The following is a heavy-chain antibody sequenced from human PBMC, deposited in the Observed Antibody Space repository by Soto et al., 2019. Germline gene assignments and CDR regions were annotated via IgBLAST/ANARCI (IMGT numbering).Heavy chain of an antibody. CDR1: GGSISSSSYY. CDR3: ASHFEGPYGEYPSWFDP. Sequence: LSLTCTVSGGSISSSSYYWGWIRQPPGKGLEWIGSIYYSGSTYYNPSLKSRVTISVDTSKNQFSLKLSSVTAADPAVYYCASHFEGPYGEYPSWFDPWGQGTLVTVSS. CDR2: IYYSGST. V-gene: IGHV4-39*01. D-gene: IGHD4-17*01. J-gene: IGHJ5*02.